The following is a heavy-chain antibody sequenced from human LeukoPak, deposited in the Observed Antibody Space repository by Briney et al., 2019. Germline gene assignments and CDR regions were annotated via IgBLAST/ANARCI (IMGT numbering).Heavy chain of an antibody. V-gene: IGHV4-59*01. D-gene: IGHD3-22*01. CDR1: GGSISSYY. CDR3: ARTHYDICDH. CDR2: IYYSGST. J-gene: IGHJ4*02. Sequence: SETLSLTCTVSGGSISSYYWSWIRQPPGKGLEWIGYIYYSGSTNYNPSLKSRVTISVDTSKNQFSLKLSSVTAADTAVYYCARTHYDICDHWGQGILVTVSS.